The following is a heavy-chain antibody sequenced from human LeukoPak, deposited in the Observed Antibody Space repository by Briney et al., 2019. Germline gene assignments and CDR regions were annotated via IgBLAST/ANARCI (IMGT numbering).Heavy chain of an antibody. CDR3: TRGGDGFDP. D-gene: IGHD7-27*01. J-gene: IGHJ5*02. CDR2: IATAGDT. V-gene: IGHV3-13*01. CDR1: GFTLSSYD. Sequence: GGSLRLSCAASGFTLSSYDIHWVRQPTGKGLEWVSAIATAGDTFYSASVKGRFTISRESAKNSLYLQMNSLRVGHTAVYYCTRGGDGFDPGGQGTLVTVSS.